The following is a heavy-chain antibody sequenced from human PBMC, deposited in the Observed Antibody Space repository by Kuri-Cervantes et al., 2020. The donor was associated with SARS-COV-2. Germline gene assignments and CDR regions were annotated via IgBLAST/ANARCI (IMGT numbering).Heavy chain of an antibody. Sequence: GGSLRLSCAASGFTFSSYGMHWVRQAPGKGLEWVAAITYDGSNNYYEDSVEGRFTISRDNSKNTLYLQMNSPGAEDTAVYYCAKEEDPESDFDDWGQGTPVTVSS. V-gene: IGHV3-30*18. CDR1: GFTFSSYG. CDR3: AKEEDPESDFDD. CDR2: ITYDGSNN. J-gene: IGHJ4*02.